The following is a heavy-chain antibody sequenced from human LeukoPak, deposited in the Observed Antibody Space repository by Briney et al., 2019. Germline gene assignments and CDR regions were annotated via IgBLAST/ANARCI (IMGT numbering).Heavy chain of an antibody. CDR1: GYTFTSYY. J-gene: IGHJ4*02. CDR2: INPSGGST. Sequence: GASVRVSCTASGYTFTSYYMHWVRQAPGQGLEWMGIINPSGGSTSYAQKFQGRVTMTRDTSTSTVYMELSSLRSEDTAVYYCARRIVGATRSFDYWGQGTLVTVSS. CDR3: ARRIVGATRSFDY. D-gene: IGHD1-26*01. V-gene: IGHV1-46*01.